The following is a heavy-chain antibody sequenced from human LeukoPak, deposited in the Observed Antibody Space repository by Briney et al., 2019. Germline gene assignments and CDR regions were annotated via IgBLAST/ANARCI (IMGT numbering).Heavy chain of an antibody. V-gene: IGHV4-39*01. D-gene: IGHD2/OR15-2a*01. Sequence: SEALSLTCTVSGGSISSGSFYWAWIRQPPGKGLEWLGSIYYSGSTFYNPSLKSRVTISLDTSKNQFSLKLSSVTAADTAVYFCARVVHNSSSQKYYYYYYMDVWGRGTTVTVSS. CDR2: IYYSGST. CDR1: GGSISSGSFY. CDR3: ARVVHNSSSQKYYYYYYMDV. J-gene: IGHJ6*03.